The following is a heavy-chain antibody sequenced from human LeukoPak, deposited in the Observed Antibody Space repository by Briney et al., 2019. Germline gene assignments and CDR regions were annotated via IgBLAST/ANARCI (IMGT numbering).Heavy chain of an antibody. CDR1: GFTFTTFW. J-gene: IGHJ4*02. D-gene: IGHD6-19*01. CDR2: INHDGSST. CDR3: AKITARGFYTSGWYDY. Sequence: PGGSLRLSCATSGFTFTTFWMHWVRQAPGKGLVWVSRINHDGSSTNYADSVKGRFTISRDNAKNTVYLQMNSLRAEDTAVYYCAKITARGFYTSGWYDYWGQGTLVTVSS. V-gene: IGHV3-74*01.